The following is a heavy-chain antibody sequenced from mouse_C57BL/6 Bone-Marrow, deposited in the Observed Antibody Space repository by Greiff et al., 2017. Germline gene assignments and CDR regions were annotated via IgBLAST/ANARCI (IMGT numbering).Heavy chain of an antibody. CDR3: ARADYYYGSSYFYWYFDV. D-gene: IGHD1-1*01. Sequence: QVQLQQPGAELVMPGASVKLSCKASGYTFTSYWMHWVKQRPGQGLEWIGEIDPSDSYTNYNQKFKGKSTLTVDKSSSTAYMQLSSLTSEDSAVYYCARADYYYGSSYFYWYFDVWGTGTTVTVSS. J-gene: IGHJ1*03. CDR1: GYTFTSYW. CDR2: IDPSDSYT. V-gene: IGHV1-69*01.